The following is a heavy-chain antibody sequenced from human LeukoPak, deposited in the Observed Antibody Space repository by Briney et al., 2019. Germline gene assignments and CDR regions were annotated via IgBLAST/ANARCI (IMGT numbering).Heavy chain of an antibody. CDR1: GGTVSSYA. CDR2: IIPIFGTA. D-gene: IGHD1-1*01. J-gene: IGHJ4*02. CDR3: ARGNGFDY. Sequence: SVKVSCKASGGTVSSYATRWVRQSPGQGLEWMGGIIPIFGTANYAHKVQGRVTITTDESTSTAYIELSSLRAEDTAVYYCARGNGFDYWGQGTLVTVSS. V-gene: IGHV1-69*05.